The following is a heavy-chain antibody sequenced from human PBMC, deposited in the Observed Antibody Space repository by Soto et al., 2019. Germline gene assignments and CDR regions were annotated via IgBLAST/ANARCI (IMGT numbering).Heavy chain of an antibody. D-gene: IGHD3-22*01. CDR3: ARGGDTMIVVVIKESPFDP. J-gene: IGHJ5*02. V-gene: IGHV1-46*01. Sequence: GASVKVSCKASGYTFTSYYMHWVRQAPGQGLEWMGIINPSGGSTSYAQKFQGRVTMTRDTSTSTVYMELSSLRSEDTAVYYCARGGDTMIVVVIKESPFDPWGQGTLVTSPQ. CDR2: INPSGGST. CDR1: GYTFTSYY.